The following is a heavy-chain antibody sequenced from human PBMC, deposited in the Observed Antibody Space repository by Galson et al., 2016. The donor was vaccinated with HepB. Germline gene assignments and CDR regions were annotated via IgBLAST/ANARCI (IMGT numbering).Heavy chain of an antibody. Sequence: SLRLSCAASGFTFSSYAMHWVRQAPGKGLEYVSAINSNGGSTYYADSVKGRFTISRDNSKNTLYLQMSSLRAEDTAVYYCVKSIVVVVEPLNVWGKGTTVTVSS. CDR2: INSNGGST. V-gene: IGHV3-64D*06. D-gene: IGHD2-15*01. J-gene: IGHJ6*04. CDR1: GFTFSSYA. CDR3: VKSIVVVVEPLNV.